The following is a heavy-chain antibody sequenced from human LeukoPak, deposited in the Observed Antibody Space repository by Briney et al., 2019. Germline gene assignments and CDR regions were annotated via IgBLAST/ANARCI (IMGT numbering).Heavy chain of an antibody. CDR2: ISYDGSNE. CDR3: ARALYEAFDI. J-gene: IGHJ3*02. Sequence: GGSLRLSCGASGFTFSSYAMSWVRQAPGKGLEWVAVISYDGSNEYYADSVKGRFTISRDNSKNTLYLQMSNLRAEDTAVYYCARALYEAFDIWGQGTVVTVSS. V-gene: IGHV3-30*03. D-gene: IGHD3-16*02. CDR1: GFTFSSYA.